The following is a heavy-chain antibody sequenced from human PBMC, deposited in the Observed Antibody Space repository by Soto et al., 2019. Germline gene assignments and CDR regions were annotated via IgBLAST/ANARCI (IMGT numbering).Heavy chain of an antibody. J-gene: IGHJ4*02. CDR3: AKEGVDRSYYYFDY. CDR1: GFTFSNFA. D-gene: IGHD1-26*01. Sequence: PGGSLRLSCAASGFTFSNFAMSWARQAPGKGLEWVSAISGSGGSTYYADSVKGRFTISRDNSKNTLYLQMNSLRAEDTAVYYCAKEGVDRSYYYFDYWGQGTLVTVSS. V-gene: IGHV3-23*01. CDR2: ISGSGGST.